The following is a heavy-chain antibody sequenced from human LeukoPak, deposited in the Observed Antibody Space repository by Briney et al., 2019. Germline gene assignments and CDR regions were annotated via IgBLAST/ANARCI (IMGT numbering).Heavy chain of an antibody. CDR3: AREQWNSFNI. J-gene: IGHJ3*02. Sequence: GGSLRLSCGASGFTFRSYAMNWVRQAPGKGLEWVSYISSSGSTIYYADSVKGRFTISRDNAKTSLFLQMNSLRAEDTAVYYCAREQWNSFNIWGQGTMVTVSS. CDR2: ISSSGSTI. D-gene: IGHD6-19*01. V-gene: IGHV3-48*03. CDR1: GFTFRSYA.